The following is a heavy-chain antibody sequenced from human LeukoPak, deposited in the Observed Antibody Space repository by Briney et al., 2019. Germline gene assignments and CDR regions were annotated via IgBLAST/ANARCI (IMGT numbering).Heavy chain of an antibody. J-gene: IGHJ4*02. CDR1: GYTFTGYY. Sequence: ASVKVSCKASGYTFTGYYMHWVRQAPGQGLEWMGWINPNSGGTNYAQKFQGWVTMTRDTSISTAYMELSRLRSDDTAVYYSARGSGSYYNGDYFDYWGQGTLVTVSS. D-gene: IGHD3-10*01. V-gene: IGHV1-2*04. CDR3: ARGSGSYYNGDYFDY. CDR2: INPNSGGT.